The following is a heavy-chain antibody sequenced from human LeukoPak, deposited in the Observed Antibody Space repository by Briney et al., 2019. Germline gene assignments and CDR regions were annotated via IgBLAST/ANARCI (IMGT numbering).Heavy chain of an antibody. CDR3: ANTGWSSPDY. V-gene: IGHV3-7*01. J-gene: IGHJ4*02. CDR2: IKQDGSEK. CDR1: GFTFSNYW. D-gene: IGHD2-15*01. Sequence: PGGSLRLSCVASGFTFSNYWMTWLRQAPGKGLEWVANIKQDGSEKYYLDSVKGRFTISGDNAKNSLYLHMNSLRAEDTAVYYCANTGWSSPDYWGLGTLVTVSS.